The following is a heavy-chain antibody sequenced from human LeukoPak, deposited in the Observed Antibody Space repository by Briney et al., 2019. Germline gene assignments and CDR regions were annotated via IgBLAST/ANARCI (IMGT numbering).Heavy chain of an antibody. CDR2: INAGNGNT. D-gene: IGHD6-19*01. CDR1: GYTFTSYA. V-gene: IGHV1-3*01. J-gene: IGHJ1*01. CDR3: ARGYSSGWYRIEYFQH. Sequence: ASVKVSCKASGYTFTSYAMHRVRQAPGQRLEWMGWINAGNGNTKYSQKFQGRVTITRDTSASTAYMELSSLRSEDTAVYYCARGYSSGWYRIEYFQHWGQGTLVTVSS.